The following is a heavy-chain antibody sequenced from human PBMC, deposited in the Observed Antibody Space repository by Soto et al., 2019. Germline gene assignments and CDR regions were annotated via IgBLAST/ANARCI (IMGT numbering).Heavy chain of an antibody. Sequence: ASVKVSFKASGYTFTSYYMHWVRQAPGQGLEWMGIINPSGGSTSYAQKFQGRVTMTRDTSTSTVYMELSSLRSEDTAVYYCARDVIFGVARYGMDVWGQGTTVTVSS. CDR1: GYTFTSYY. D-gene: IGHD3-3*01. J-gene: IGHJ6*02. CDR2: INPSGGST. CDR3: ARDVIFGVARYGMDV. V-gene: IGHV1-46*01.